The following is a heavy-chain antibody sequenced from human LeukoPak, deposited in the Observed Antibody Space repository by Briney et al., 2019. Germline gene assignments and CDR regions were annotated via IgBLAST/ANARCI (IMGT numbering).Heavy chain of an antibody. D-gene: IGHD3-16*01. CDR1: GFTLTDQY. J-gene: IGHJ3*01. Sequence: PGGSLRLSCAASGFTLTDQYMDWVRQAPGKGLEWIGRSRNKASSYSTEYAASVKDRFVNSRDASGNLMYLQMYSLKIDDTAVYFCARDGGERGNSAFDVWGQGTEVTVSS. V-gene: IGHV3-72*01. CDR3: ARDGGERGNSAFDV. CDR2: SRNKASSYST.